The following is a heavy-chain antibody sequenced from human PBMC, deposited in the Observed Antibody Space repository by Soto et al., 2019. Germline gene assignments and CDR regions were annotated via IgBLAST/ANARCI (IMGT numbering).Heavy chain of an antibody. CDR1: GGSVNSVDYY. D-gene: IGHD5-12*01. CDR3: AGGTDGKKVAY. Sequence: SETLSLTCTVSGGSVNSVDYYWSWIRQPPGEGLEWIGYFFYTGSTNYNPSLESRLTMSVDVSKNHFSLRLNSVTAADTAVYYCAGGTDGKKVAYWGQGALVTVSS. J-gene: IGHJ4*02. CDR2: FFYTGST. V-gene: IGHV4-61*03.